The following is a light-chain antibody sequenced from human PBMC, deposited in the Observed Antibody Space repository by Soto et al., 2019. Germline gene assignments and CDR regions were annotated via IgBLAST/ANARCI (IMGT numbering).Light chain of an antibody. J-gene: IGLJ1*01. CDR1: SSDVGGYNY. CDR3: SSYTSSSTPYV. Sequence: QSVLTQPASVSGSPGQSITISCTGTSSDVGGYNYVSWYQQHPGKAPKLMIYGVSNRPSGVSNRFSGSKSGNTASLTISGLQAEDEADYYCSSYTSSSTPYVFGTGTKVT. V-gene: IGLV2-14*01. CDR2: GVS.